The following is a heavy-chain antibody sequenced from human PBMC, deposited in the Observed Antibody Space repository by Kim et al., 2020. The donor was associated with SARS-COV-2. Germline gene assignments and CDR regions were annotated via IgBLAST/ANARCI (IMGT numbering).Heavy chain of an antibody. J-gene: IGHJ6*02. CDR1: GYTFTSYY. Sequence: ASVKVSCKASGYTFTSYYMHWVRQAPGQGLEWMGIINPSGGSTSYAQKFQGRVTMTRDTSTSTVYMELSSLRSEDTAVYYCARDLFAAGQYYYYYGMDVWGQGTTVTVSS. D-gene: IGHD6-13*01. CDR3: ARDLFAAGQYYYYYGMDV. V-gene: IGHV1-46*01. CDR2: INPSGGST.